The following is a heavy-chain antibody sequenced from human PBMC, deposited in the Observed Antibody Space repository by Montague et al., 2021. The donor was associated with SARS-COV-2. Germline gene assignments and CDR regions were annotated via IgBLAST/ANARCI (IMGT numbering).Heavy chain of an antibody. D-gene: IGHD5-18*01. Sequence: SLRLSCAASGFTFSSYSMNWVRQAPGKGLEWVSSISSSSSYIYYADSVKGRFTISRDNVKNSLYLQMNSLRAEDTAVCYCARDSPPTAMVTYGMDVWGQGTTVTVSS. CDR2: ISSSSSYI. J-gene: IGHJ6*02. CDR3: ARDSPPTAMVTYGMDV. CDR1: GFTFSSYS. V-gene: IGHV3-21*01.